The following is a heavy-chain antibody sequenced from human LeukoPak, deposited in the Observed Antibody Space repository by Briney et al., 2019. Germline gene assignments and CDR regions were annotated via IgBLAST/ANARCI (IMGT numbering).Heavy chain of an antibody. Sequence: ASVKVSCKASGGTFSSYAISWVRQAPGQGLEWMGGIIPIFGTANYAQKFQGRVTITADESTSTAYMELSSLRSEDTAVYYCARGRAATIDYSMDVWGQGTTVTVSS. J-gene: IGHJ6*02. V-gene: IGHV1-69*01. CDR2: IIPIFGTA. CDR1: GGTFSSYA. D-gene: IGHD5-12*01. CDR3: ARGRAATIDYSMDV.